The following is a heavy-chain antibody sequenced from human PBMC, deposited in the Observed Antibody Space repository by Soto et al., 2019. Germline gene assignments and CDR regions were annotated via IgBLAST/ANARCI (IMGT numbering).Heavy chain of an antibody. J-gene: IGHJ4*02. V-gene: IGHV1-69*01. CDR2: IIPISGTA. CDR3: ARECSNTICPSDY. D-gene: IGHD2-2*01. CDR1: GGTFSSYG. Sequence: QVQLVQSGAEVKKPGSSVKVSCKASGGTFSSYGIGWVRQAPGQGLEWMGGIIPISGTANYAQKFQGRVTITADESTSTAYMELSSLRSEDTAVYYCARECSNTICPSDYWGQGTLVTVSS.